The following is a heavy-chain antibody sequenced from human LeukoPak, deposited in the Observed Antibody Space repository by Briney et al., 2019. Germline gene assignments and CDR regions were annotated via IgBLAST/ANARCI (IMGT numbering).Heavy chain of an antibody. V-gene: IGHV4-59*11. CDR2: ISYIGST. CDR1: DDSFSSHY. D-gene: IGHD5-12*01. J-gene: IGHJ4*02. Sequence: SETLSLTCAVSDDSFSSHYWTWIRQPPGKGLEWIGYISYIGSTNYNPSPKSRVTISIDTSKNQFSLKLTSVTAADTAVYYCARVGGDIVATTRGGFDYWGQGTLVTVSS. CDR3: ARVGGDIVATTRGGFDY.